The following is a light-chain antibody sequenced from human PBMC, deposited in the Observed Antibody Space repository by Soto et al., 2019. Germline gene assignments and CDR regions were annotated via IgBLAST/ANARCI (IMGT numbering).Light chain of an antibody. CDR2: SAS. J-gene: IGKJ4*01. CDR3: QQLSRYPLT. V-gene: IGKV1-9*01. CDR1: QALSNY. Sequence: DIQLTQCPSVLSASVVDTVTITCRASQALSNYLAWYQQKPGKAPDLLIYSASTLQSGVPSRFSGSGSETEFSLTIRALQPEDFATYYCQQLSRYPLTFGGGTKVDIK.